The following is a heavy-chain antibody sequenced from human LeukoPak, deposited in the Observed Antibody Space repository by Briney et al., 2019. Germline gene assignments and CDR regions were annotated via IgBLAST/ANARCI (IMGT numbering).Heavy chain of an antibody. CDR3: ARGTYYYDSSGYSLFDY. Sequence: SETLSLTCTVSGGSISSYYWSWIRQPPGKGLEWIGYTYYSGSTNYNPSLKSRVAISVDTSKNQFSLKLSSVTAADTAVYYCARGTYYYDSSGYSLFDYWGQGTLVTVSS. CDR2: TYYSGST. CDR1: GGSISSYY. V-gene: IGHV4-59*01. D-gene: IGHD3-22*01. J-gene: IGHJ4*02.